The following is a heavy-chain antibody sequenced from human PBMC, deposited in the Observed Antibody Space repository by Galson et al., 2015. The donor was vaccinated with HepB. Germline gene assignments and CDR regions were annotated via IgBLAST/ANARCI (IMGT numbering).Heavy chain of an antibody. J-gene: IGHJ4*02. D-gene: IGHD3-9*01. CDR1: GFTFSNAW. Sequence: SLRLSCAASGFTFSNAWMSWVRQAPGKGLEWVGRIKSKTDGGTTDYAAPVKGRFTISRDESKNTLYLQMNSLKTEDTAVYYCTTETRYFEAMDSSDFDSWGQGTLVTVSS. CDR2: IKSKTDGGTT. V-gene: IGHV3-15*01. CDR3: TTETRYFEAMDSSDFDS.